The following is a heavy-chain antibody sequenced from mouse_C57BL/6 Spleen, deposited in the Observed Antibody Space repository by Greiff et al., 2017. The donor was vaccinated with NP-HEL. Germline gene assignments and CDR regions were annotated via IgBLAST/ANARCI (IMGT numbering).Heavy chain of an antibody. CDR2: IYPSDSET. J-gene: IGHJ3*01. D-gene: IGHD2-4*01. V-gene: IGHV1-61*01. Sequence: QVQLQQPGAELVRPGSSVKLSCKASGYTFTSYWMDWVKQRPGQGLEWIGNIYPSDSETHYNQKFKDKATLTVDKSSSTAYMQLSSLTSEDSAVYYCARRDDYGSFAYWGQGTLVTVSA. CDR1: GYTFTSYW. CDR3: ARRDDYGSFAY.